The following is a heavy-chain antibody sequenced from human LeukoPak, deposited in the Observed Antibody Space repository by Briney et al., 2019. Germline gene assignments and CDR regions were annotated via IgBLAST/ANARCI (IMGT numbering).Heavy chain of an antibody. J-gene: IGHJ3*01. CDR1: GFTFSSYA. Sequence: GGSLRLSRAASGFTFSSYAMSWVRQAPGEGLEWVSAISGSGGSTYYADSVKGRFSISRDNSKNALYLQMNSLRAGDTALYYCAKDRRDSAMANDAFDLWGQGQWSPSLQ. D-gene: IGHD5-18*01. CDR3: AKDRRDSAMANDAFDL. V-gene: IGHV3-23*01. CDR2: ISGSGGST.